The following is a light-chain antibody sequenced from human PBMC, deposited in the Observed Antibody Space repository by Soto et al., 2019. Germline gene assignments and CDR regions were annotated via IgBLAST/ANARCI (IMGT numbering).Light chain of an antibody. V-gene: IGKV1-27*01. CDR2: AAS. Sequence: DIQMTQSPSSLSASVGDRVTITCRARQVISNYLAWYQQKPGEVPKLLISAASTLQSGAPSRFGGSGSGTDFTLTIISLQPEDVGSYYCQNYYSPPFTFGGGTTVESK. CDR3: QNYYSPPFT. CDR1: QVISNY. J-gene: IGKJ4*01.